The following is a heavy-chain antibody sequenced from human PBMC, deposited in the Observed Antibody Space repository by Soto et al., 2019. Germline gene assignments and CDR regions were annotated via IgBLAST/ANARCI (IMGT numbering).Heavy chain of an antibody. CDR2: IHYSGST. CDR3: ARRIYGVSDY. J-gene: IGHJ4*02. D-gene: IGHD2-15*01. Sequence: SETLSLTCSVSGGSISGFYLSWLRQPPGKGLEWIGYIHYSGSTTYNPSLKSRITISVDTSENQFSLKLASVTAADTAVYYCARRIYGVSDYWGPGTLVTVSS. CDR1: GGSISGFY. V-gene: IGHV4-59*01.